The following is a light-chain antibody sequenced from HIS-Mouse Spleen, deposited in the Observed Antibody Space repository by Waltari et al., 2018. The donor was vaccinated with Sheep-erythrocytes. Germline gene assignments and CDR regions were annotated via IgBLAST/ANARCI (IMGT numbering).Light chain of an antibody. V-gene: IGLV2-14*01. CDR3: STSTRGSTTGV. Sequence: QSALTQPASVSGSPGQPTTISCTATSSDVGGYNYVSWYQQHPGKAPKLIIYEVSNRPSWVSHRFSGAKYGDTAALTTSGLQAEDDADYYCSTSTRGSTTGVFGGGTKLTVL. CDR1: SSDVGGYNY. CDR2: EVS. J-gene: IGLJ2*01.